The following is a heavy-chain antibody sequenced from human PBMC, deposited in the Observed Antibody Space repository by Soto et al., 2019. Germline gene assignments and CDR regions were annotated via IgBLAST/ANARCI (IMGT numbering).Heavy chain of an antibody. CDR2: IRPEGNEK. CDR1: GFTFRSYW. CDR3: EREEGATVANNWFDS. Sequence: EVQVVESGGGLVQPGESLRVSCVGSGFTFRSYWMSWVRQAPGKGLEWVANIRPEGNEKYYVDSVKGRFIISRDNAKNSVLLQRNSLRVEDTAVYLCEREEGATVANNWFDSWGQGTLVTVSS. J-gene: IGHJ5*01. V-gene: IGHV3-7*03. D-gene: IGHD4-17*01.